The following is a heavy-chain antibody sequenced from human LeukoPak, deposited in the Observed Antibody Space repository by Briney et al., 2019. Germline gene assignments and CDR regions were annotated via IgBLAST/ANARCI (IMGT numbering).Heavy chain of an antibody. CDR1: GGSISSGSYY. J-gene: IGHJ4*02. Sequence: KPSETLSLTCTVSGGSISSGSYYWSWIRQPAGKGLERIGRIYTSGSTNYNPSLKSRVTISVDTSKNQFSLKLSSVTAADTAVYYCAREQDNGSGSFHYWGQGTLVSVSS. CDR2: IYTSGST. CDR3: AREQDNGSGSFHY. D-gene: IGHD3-10*01. V-gene: IGHV4-61*02.